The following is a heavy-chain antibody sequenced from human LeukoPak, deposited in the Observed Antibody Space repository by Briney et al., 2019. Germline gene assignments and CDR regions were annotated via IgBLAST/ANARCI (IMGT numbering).Heavy chain of an antibody. Sequence: GGSLRLTWAASGFTFSSYTMNWVRQAPGKGLEWVSSISSSSSYINYADSVKGRFTISRDNAKNTLYLQMNSLRAEDTAVYYCARDVTHRGGVCYSGDYW. V-gene: IGHV3-21*01. CDR2: ISSSSSYI. CDR1: GFTFSSYT. CDR3: ARDVTHRGGVCYSGDY. J-gene: IGHJ4*01. D-gene: IGHD2-21*02.